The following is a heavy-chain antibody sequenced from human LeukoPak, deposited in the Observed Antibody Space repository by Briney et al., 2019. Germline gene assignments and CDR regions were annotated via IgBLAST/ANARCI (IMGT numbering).Heavy chain of an antibody. CDR2: INHSGST. D-gene: IGHD3-3*01. CDR3: ARNGIRTIFGVVDAFDI. Sequence: KPSETLSLTCAVYGGSFSGYYWSWIRQPPGKGLEWIGEINHSGSTNYNPSLKSRVTISVDTSKNQFSLKLSSVTAADTAVYYCARNGIRTIFGVVDAFDIWGQGTMVTVSS. J-gene: IGHJ3*02. CDR1: GGSFSGYY. V-gene: IGHV4-34*01.